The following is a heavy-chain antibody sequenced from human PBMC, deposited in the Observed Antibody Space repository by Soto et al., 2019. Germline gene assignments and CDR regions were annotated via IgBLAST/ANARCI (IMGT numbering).Heavy chain of an antibody. J-gene: IGHJ4*02. Sequence: GASVKVSCKASGYHFIDYYIHCVRQAPGQGLEWMGWIDPRNGGTKYAQKFQDRLTLTTDTSTGTAFMELRRLTSDDTAVFFCARVLYRNVIHAWGQGTMVTVSS. V-gene: IGHV1-2*02. D-gene: IGHD5-18*01. CDR3: ARVLYRNVIHA. CDR1: GYHFIDYY. CDR2: IDPRNGGT.